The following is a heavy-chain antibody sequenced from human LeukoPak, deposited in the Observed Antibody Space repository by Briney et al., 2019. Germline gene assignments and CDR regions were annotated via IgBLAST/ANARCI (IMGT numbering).Heavy chain of an antibody. D-gene: IGHD5-18*01. Sequence: PSETLSLTCAVYGTSFSGYYWSWIRQPPGKGLEWIGEIDHRGRAKYNPSLKSRVSTSIDTSKNQSSLNLSSVTAADTAVYYCARDVDTALMDVWGEGTTVIVSS. CDR2: IDHRGRA. CDR3: ARDVDTALMDV. CDR1: GTSFSGYY. J-gene: IGHJ6*04. V-gene: IGHV4-34*01.